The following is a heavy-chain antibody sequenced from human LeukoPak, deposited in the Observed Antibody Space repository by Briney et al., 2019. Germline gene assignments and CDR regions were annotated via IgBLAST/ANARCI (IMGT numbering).Heavy chain of an antibody. CDR3: ARGLGAAAAPDY. CDR2: IIPIFGIA. CDR1: GGTFSSYA. V-gene: IGHV1-69*04. J-gene: IGHJ4*02. Sequence: SVKVSCKASGGTFSSYAISWVRQAPGQGLEWMGRIIPIFGIANYARKFQGRVTITADKSTSTAYMELSSLRSEDTAVYYCARGLGAAAAPDYWGQGTLVTVSS. D-gene: IGHD6-13*01.